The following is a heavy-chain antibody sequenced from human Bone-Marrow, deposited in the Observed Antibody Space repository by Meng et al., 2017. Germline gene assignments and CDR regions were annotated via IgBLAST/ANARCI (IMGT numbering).Heavy chain of an antibody. D-gene: IGHD5-18*01. J-gene: IGHJ4*02. Sequence: ASVKVSCKASGYTFTSYAMHWVRQAPGQRLEWMGWSNAGNGNTKYSQEFQGRVTITRDTSASTAYMELSRLRSDDTAGYYCARFPCPDVMGYSWPSFDYWGQGTLVTVSS. V-gene: IGHV1-3*02. CDR1: GYTFTSYA. CDR3: ARFPCPDVMGYSWPSFDY. CDR2: SNAGNGNT.